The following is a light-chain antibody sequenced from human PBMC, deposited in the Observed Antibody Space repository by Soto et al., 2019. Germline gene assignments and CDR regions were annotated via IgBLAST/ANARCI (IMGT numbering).Light chain of an antibody. Sequence: EIVLTQSPGTLSLSPGERATLSCRASQSVSSSYLAWYQQKPGQAPRLLIYGASSRATGIPDRCSGSGSRTDFTLTISRLEPEYLAVYYCQQYGSSPRFTFGQGTKLEIK. J-gene: IGKJ2*01. V-gene: IGKV3-20*01. CDR1: QSVSSSY. CDR2: GAS. CDR3: QQYGSSPRFT.